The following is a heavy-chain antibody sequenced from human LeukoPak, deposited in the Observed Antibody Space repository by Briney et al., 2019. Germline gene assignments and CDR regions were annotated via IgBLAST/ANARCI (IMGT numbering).Heavy chain of an antibody. V-gene: IGHV1-46*01. CDR1: GYTFTSYD. CDR3: ARDSYGYGY. J-gene: IGHJ4*02. D-gene: IGHD5-18*01. Sequence: ASVKVSCEASGYTFTSYDINRVRQATGQGLEWMGIINPSGGSTSYAQKFQGRVTMTRDTSTSTVYMELSSLRSEDTAVYYCARDSYGYGYWGQGTLVTVSS. CDR2: INPSGGST.